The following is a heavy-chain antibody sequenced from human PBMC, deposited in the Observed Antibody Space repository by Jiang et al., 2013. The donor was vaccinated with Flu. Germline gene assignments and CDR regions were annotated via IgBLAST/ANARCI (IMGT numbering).Heavy chain of an antibody. CDR2: ISGSGGST. J-gene: IGHJ4*02. CDR1: GFIFSTYV. CDR3: AKPSGSSSAYYFDH. V-gene: IGHV3-23*01. Sequence: GLVQPGGSLRLSCAASGFIFSTYVMSWVRQAPGKGLEWVSAISGSGGSTSYADSVKGRFTISRDNSKNTLYLQMNSLRAEDTAIYYCAKPSGSSSAYYFDHWGQGTLVTVSS. D-gene: IGHD6-6*01.